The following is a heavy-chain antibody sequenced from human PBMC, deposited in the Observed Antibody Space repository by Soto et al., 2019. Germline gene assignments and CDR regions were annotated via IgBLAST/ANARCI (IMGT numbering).Heavy chain of an antibody. Sequence: ASVKVSCKASGYTFTSYGSSWVRQAPGQGLEWMGWISAYNGNTNYAQKLQGRVTMTTDTSTSTAYMELRSLRSDDTAVYYCARSMVRGVIITGGWFDPWGQGTLVTRSS. J-gene: IGHJ5*02. CDR1: GYTFTSYG. V-gene: IGHV1-18*01. CDR2: ISAYNGNT. CDR3: ARSMVRGVIITGGWFDP. D-gene: IGHD3-10*01.